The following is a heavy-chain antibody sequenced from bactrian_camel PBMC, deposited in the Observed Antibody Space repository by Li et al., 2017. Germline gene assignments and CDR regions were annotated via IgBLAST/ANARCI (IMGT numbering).Heavy chain of an antibody. J-gene: IGHJ4*01. V-gene: IGHV3S53*01. CDR2: IDHTGRSRSA. Sequence: HVQLVESGGGSVQAGESLRLSCPTSGYTFSMYCMAWFRQTPGKQREGVAAIDHTGRSRSATYAPFVRGRFTISPGNATNTVSLQMNSLKPEDTAMYYCAADRMACLRPSVQLAAYNFWGQGTQVTVS. CDR3: AADRMACLRPSVQLAAYNF. CDR1: GYTFSMYC.